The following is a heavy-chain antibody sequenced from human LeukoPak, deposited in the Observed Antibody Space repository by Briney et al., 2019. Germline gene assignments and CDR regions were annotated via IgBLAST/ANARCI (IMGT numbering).Heavy chain of an antibody. D-gene: IGHD3-10*01. CDR3: TTGVSGRAYYKPGNDY. CDR1: GFTFSSYA. J-gene: IGHJ4*02. Sequence: PGGSLRLSCAASGFTFSSYAMSWVRQAPGKGLEWVGRIKSKTDGGTTDYAAPVKGRFTISRDDSKNTLYLQMNSLKTEDTAVYYCTTGVSGRAYYKPGNDYWGQGTLVTVSS. CDR2: IKSKTDGGTT. V-gene: IGHV3-15*01.